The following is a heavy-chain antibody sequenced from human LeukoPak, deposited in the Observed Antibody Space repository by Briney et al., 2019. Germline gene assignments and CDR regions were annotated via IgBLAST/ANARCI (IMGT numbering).Heavy chain of an antibody. CDR2: ISGSGGST. CDR3: ARDSNYDYGDYVLDY. D-gene: IGHD4-17*01. V-gene: IGHV3-23*01. Sequence: GGSLRLSCAASGFTFSSYAMSWVRQAPGKGLEWVSAISGSGGSTYYADSVKGRFTISRDNSKNTLYLQMNSLRAEDTAVYYCARDSNYDYGDYVLDYWGQGTLVTVSS. J-gene: IGHJ4*02. CDR1: GFTFSSYA.